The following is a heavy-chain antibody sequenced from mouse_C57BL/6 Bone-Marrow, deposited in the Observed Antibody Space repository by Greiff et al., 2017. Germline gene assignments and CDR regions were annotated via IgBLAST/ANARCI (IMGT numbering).Heavy chain of an antibody. D-gene: IGHD2-1*01. CDR1: GYTFTSYW. CDR2: IDPSDSYT. V-gene: IGHV1-50*01. CDR3: AREEIYYGNHGSYYYAMDY. Sequence: QVQLQQPGAELVKPGASVKLSCKASGYTFTSYWMQWVKQRPGQGLEWIGEIDPSDSYTNSNQKLKGKATLTVDTSSSTAYMQLSSLTSEDSAVYDCAREEIYYGNHGSYYYAMDYWGQGTSVTVSS. J-gene: IGHJ4*01.